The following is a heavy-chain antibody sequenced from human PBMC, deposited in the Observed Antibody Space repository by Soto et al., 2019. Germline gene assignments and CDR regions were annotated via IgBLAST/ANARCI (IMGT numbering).Heavy chain of an antibody. D-gene: IGHD3-22*01. CDR2: IYYSGST. CDR1: GGSISSYY. V-gene: IGHV4-59*08. Sequence: PSETLSLTCTVSGGSISSYYWSWIRQPPGKGLEWIGYIYYSGSTNYNPSLKSRVTISVDTSKNQFSLKLSSVTAADTAVYYCARLLDDRKWFDPWGQGTLVTVSS. J-gene: IGHJ5*02. CDR3: ARLLDDRKWFDP.